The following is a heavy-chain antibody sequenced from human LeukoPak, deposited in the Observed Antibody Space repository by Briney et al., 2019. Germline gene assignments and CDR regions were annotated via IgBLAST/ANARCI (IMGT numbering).Heavy chain of an antibody. Sequence: SGGSLRLSCAASGFTFSNFAMNWVRQAPGKGLEWVSTISGSGGSTYYADSVKGRFTSSGDNSKNTLYLQMNSLRAEDTAVYYCAKMVHTEQWLVPFDYWGQGTLVTVSS. CDR1: GFTFSNFA. J-gene: IGHJ4*02. CDR3: AKMVHTEQWLVPFDY. D-gene: IGHD6-19*01. V-gene: IGHV3-23*01. CDR2: ISGSGGST.